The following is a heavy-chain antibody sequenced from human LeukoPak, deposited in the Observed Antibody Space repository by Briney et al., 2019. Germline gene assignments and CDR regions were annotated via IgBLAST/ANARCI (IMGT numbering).Heavy chain of an antibody. D-gene: IGHD3-3*01. CDR1: GGSISSGDYY. J-gene: IGHJ5*02. CDR2: IYYSGST. Sequence: SETLSLTCTVSGGSISSGDYYWSWIRQPPGKGLEWIGYIYYSGSTYYNPSLKSRVTISVDTSKNQFSLKLSSVTAADTAVYYCARGRVTHPGITNFGVVTPSSDWFDPWGQGTLVTVSS. CDR3: ARGRVTHPGITNFGVVTPSSDWFDP. V-gene: IGHV4-30-4*08.